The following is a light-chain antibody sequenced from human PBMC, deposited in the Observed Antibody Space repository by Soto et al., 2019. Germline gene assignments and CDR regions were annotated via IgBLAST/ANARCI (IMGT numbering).Light chain of an antibody. CDR2: GGS. CDR1: QSISYW. Sequence: DIQMTQSPSTLSASVGDRVTITCRASQSISYWLAWYQQKPGTVPKLLIYGGSNLESGVPSRFSGSGSGTEFTLTTSSLQPDDFATYYCQQYNSYWTFGQGTKVDIK. V-gene: IGKV1-5*01. CDR3: QQYNSYWT. J-gene: IGKJ1*01.